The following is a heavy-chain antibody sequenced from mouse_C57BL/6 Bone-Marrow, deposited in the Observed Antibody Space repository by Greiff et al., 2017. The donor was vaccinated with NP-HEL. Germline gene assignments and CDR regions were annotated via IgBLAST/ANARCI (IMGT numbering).Heavy chain of an antibody. CDR2: T. D-gene: IGHD2-1*01. Sequence: TAYNQKFKGKAILTADKSSSTAYMELRSLTSEDSAVYYCTRGGVGNYFDVWGTGTTVTVSS. CDR3: TRGGVGNYFDV. V-gene: IGHV1-15*01. J-gene: IGHJ1*03.